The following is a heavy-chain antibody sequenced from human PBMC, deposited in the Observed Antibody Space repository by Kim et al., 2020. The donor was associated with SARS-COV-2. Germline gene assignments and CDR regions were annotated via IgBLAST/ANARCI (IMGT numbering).Heavy chain of an antibody. D-gene: IGHD6-13*01. CDR3: AKELYGKSWYEN. V-gene: IGHV3-30*18. CDR2: ISYDGTNK. CDR1: GFTFSTYG. J-gene: IGHJ4*02. Sequence: GGSLRLSCAASGFTFSTYGMHWVRQAPGKGLEWVAVISYDGTNKYYADSVKGRFTISRDNSKNTLYLQMNNLRVEDMAVYYCAKELYGKSWYENWGQGTLVTVSS.